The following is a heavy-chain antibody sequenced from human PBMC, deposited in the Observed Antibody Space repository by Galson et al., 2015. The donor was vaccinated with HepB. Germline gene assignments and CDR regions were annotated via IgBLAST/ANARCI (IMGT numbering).Heavy chain of an antibody. V-gene: IGHV5-10-1*01. CDR3: ARTLGYFDGKDYYREDYFDC. J-gene: IGHJ4*02. CDR1: GYSFTNNW. Sequence: QSGAEMKKPGESLRISCHGSGYSFTNNWISWVRQLPGKGLEWMGRIDPRDSNTNYSPSFQGHVIISADKSIRTAYLQWSSLKASDTAMYYCARTLGYFDGKDYYREDYFDCWGQGTLVTVSS. D-gene: IGHD3-9*01. CDR2: IDPRDSNT.